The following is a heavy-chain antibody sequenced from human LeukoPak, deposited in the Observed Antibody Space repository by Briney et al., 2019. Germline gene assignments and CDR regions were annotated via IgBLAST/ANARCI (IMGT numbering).Heavy chain of an antibody. Sequence: GESLKISCKGSGYSFISSWIGWVRQMPGKGLEWMGMNYGGDSSTRYSPSIQGQVTMSTDKSITTAYLQWSSLKASDTAMYFCARPGHSGYGFDYWGQGTLVTVSS. CDR1: GYSFISSW. D-gene: IGHD5-12*01. J-gene: IGHJ4*02. V-gene: IGHV5-51*01. CDR3: ARPGHSGYGFDY. CDR2: NYGGDSST.